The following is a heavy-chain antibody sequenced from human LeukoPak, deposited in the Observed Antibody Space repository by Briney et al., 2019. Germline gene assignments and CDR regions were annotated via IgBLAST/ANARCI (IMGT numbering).Heavy chain of an antibody. CDR1: GYTFTSYD. CDR2: MNPNSGNT. CDR3: ASAPAELPSPGYWFDP. Sequence: ASVKVSCKASGYTFTSYDINWVRQATGQGLEWMGWMNPNSGNTGCAQKFQGRVTITRNTSISTAYMELSSLRSEDTAVYYCASAPAELPSPGYWFDPWGQGTLVTVSS. J-gene: IGHJ5*02. V-gene: IGHV1-8*01. D-gene: IGHD1-26*01.